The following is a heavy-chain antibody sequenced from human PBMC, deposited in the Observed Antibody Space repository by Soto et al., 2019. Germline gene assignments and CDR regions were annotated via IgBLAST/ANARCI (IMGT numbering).Heavy chain of an antibody. CDR2: IWYDGSNK. D-gene: IGHD3-22*01. Sequence: QVQLVESGGGVVQPGRSLRLSCAASGFTFSSYGMHWVRQAPGKGLEWVAVIWYDGSNKYYADSGKGRFTISRDNSKNTLYLQMNSLRAEDTAVYYCARASYDSSGYYYSTSDGNWFDPWGQGTLVTVSS. CDR3: ARASYDSSGYYYSTSDGNWFDP. CDR1: GFTFSSYG. V-gene: IGHV3-33*01. J-gene: IGHJ5*02.